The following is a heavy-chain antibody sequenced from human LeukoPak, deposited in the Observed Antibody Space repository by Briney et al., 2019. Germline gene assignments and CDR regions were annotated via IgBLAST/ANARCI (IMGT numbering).Heavy chain of an antibody. CDR1: GGSFSEYS. CDR2: INHSGNT. Sequence: KPSETLSLTRAVYGGSFSEYSWNWIRQFPGKGLEWIGEINHSGNTNYNPSLKSRVTISVDTSENQFSLNLTSVTAADTAVYYCARETSYYGSGTYSPFDFWGQGTLVTVSS. CDR3: ARETSYYGSGTYSPFDF. D-gene: IGHD3-10*01. V-gene: IGHV4-34*01. J-gene: IGHJ4*02.